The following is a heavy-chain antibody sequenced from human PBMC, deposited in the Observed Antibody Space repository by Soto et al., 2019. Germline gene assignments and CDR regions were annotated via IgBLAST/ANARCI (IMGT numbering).Heavy chain of an antibody. CDR2: MKKDGSQK. Sequence: GSLSLSCVASGFTFSNYWMSWVRQAPGKGLEWVANMKKDGSQKYYVDSVKGRFTISRDNARNSLYLQMNSLRVEDTAVYYCARDWFDAWGQGTLVTVSS. CDR1: GFTFSNYW. CDR3: ARDWFDA. J-gene: IGHJ5*02. V-gene: IGHV3-7*01.